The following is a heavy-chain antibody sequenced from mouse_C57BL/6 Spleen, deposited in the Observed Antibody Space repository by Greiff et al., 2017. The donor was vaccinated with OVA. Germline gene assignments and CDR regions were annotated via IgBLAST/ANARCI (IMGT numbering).Heavy chain of an antibody. D-gene: IGHD1-1*01. CDR3: ATRFDYYGSSYFDY. J-gene: IGHJ2*01. Sequence: QVQLQQPGAELVKPGASVKLSCKASGYTFTSYWMHWVKQRPGRGLEWIGRIDPNSGSTKYNEKFKSEATLTVDKPSSTAYMQLSNLTSEDSAVYYCATRFDYYGSSYFDYWGQGTTLTVSS. CDR1: GYTFTSYW. CDR2: IDPNSGST. V-gene: IGHV1-72*01.